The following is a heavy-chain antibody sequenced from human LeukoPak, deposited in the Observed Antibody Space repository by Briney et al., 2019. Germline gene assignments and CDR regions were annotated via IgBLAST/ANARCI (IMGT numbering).Heavy chain of an antibody. J-gene: IGHJ5*02. D-gene: IGHD2-15*01. Sequence: ASVKVSCKASGYTFTGYYMHWVRQAPGQGLEWMGWINTNTGNPTYAQGFTGRFVFSLDTSVSTAYLQISSLKAEDTAVYYCARSPPGCSGGSCSYNWFDPWGQGTLVTVSS. CDR2: INTNTGNP. V-gene: IGHV7-4-1*02. CDR3: ARSPPGCSGGSCSYNWFDP. CDR1: GYTFTGYY.